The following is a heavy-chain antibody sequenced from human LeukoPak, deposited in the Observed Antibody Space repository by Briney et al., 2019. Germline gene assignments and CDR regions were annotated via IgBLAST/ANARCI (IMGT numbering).Heavy chain of an antibody. CDR3: ARDYSGRGFYYGMDV. Sequence: GGSLRLSCAASGFTVSSNYMSWVRQAPGKGLEGVSVIYSGGSTYYADSVKGRFTISRDNAKNSLYLQMNSLRAEDTAVYYCARDYSGRGFYYGMDVWGQGTTVTVSS. CDR2: IYSGGST. V-gene: IGHV3-53*01. D-gene: IGHD6-19*01. CDR1: GFTVSSNY. J-gene: IGHJ6*02.